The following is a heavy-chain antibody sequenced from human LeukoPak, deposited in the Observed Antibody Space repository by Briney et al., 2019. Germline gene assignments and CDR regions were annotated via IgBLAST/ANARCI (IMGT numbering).Heavy chain of an antibody. J-gene: IGHJ4*02. CDR1: GFTFSSYW. V-gene: IGHV3-74*01. CDR3: ARDRGYCIDC. CDR2: IRGDGSRT. Sequence: GGSLRLSCAASGFTFSSYWMHWVRQAPGNGLVWVSHIRGDGSRTSYADSVKGRSTISRDNAKNTLYLQMNSLRDEDTAVYYCARDRGYCIDCWGQGTLVTVSS. D-gene: IGHD2-15*01.